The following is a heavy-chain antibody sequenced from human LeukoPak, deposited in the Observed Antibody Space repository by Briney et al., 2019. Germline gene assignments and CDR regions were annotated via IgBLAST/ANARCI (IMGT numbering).Heavy chain of an antibody. CDR3: AKPVGSYGGEGEENSFDY. J-gene: IGHJ4*02. CDR1: GFTFSSYA. CDR2: ISGSGGST. V-gene: IGHV3-23*01. Sequence: EPGGSLRLSCTASGFTFSSYAMSWVRQAPGKGLEWVSAISGSGGSTYYADSVKGRFTISRDNSKNTLYLQMNSLRAEDTAVYYCAKPVGSYGGEGEENSFDYWGQGTLVTVSS. D-gene: IGHD5-18*01.